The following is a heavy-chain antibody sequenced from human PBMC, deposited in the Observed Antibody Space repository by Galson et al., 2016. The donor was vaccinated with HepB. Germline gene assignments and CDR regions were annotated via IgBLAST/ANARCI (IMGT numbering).Heavy chain of an antibody. Sequence: SVKVSCKASGYSFTDYYMHWVRQAPGQGLEWMAWIKPNTGDKHYAQNIQARVTMTRDTSTTTAYMELNRLKSDDTAVYFCARGAIIGVADSKMDYWGQGTLVTVSS. V-gene: IGHV1-2*02. CDR1: GYSFTDYY. CDR3: ARGAIIGVADSKMDY. CDR2: IKPNTGDK. D-gene: IGHD6-19*01. J-gene: IGHJ4*02.